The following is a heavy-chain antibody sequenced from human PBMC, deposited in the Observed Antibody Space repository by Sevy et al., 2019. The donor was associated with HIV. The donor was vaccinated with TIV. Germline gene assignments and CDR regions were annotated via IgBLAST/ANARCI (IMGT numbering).Heavy chain of an antibody. J-gene: IGHJ4*02. CDR1: GGSINSDSYY. V-gene: IGHV4-39*01. D-gene: IGHD2-21*02. Sequence: SETLSLTCTVSGGSINSDSYYWGWIRQPPGKGLEWIGNIYYSGTTYYNPSLKSRVTISVDTSKNQFSLKLSSGTAADTAVYYFARFEYGDYVSHFEYWGQGTLVTVSS. CDR2: IYYSGTT. CDR3: ARFEYGDYVSHFEY.